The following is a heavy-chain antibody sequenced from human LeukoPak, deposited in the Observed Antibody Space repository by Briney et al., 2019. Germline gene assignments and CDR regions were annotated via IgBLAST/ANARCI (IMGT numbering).Heavy chain of an antibody. V-gene: IGHV4-38-2*02. CDR3: ARGNSLYDYVWGSYRYTAVFDY. CDR2: INHSGST. J-gene: IGHJ4*02. D-gene: IGHD3-16*02. CDR1: GYSISSGYY. Sequence: PPETLSLTCTVSGYSISSGYYWSWIRQPPGKGLEWIGEINHSGSTNYNPSLKSRVTISVDTSKNQFSLKLSSVTAADTAVYYCARGNSLYDYVWGSYRYTAVFDYWGQGTLVTVSS.